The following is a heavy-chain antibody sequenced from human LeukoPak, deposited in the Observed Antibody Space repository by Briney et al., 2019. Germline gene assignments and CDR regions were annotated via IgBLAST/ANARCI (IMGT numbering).Heavy chain of an antibody. V-gene: IGHV4-34*01. J-gene: IGHJ3*02. Sequence: SETLSLTCTVSGGSISSYYWSWIRQPPGKGLEWVGEINHSGSTNYNPSLKSRVTISVDTSKNQSSLKLSSVTAADTAVYYCARRRAKITMVRGVMGAFDIWGQGTMVTVSS. CDR2: INHSGST. D-gene: IGHD3-10*01. CDR1: GGSISSYY. CDR3: ARRRAKITMVRGVMGAFDI.